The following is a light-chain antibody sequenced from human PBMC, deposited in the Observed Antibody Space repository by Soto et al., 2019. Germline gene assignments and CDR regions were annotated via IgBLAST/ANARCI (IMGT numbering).Light chain of an antibody. CDR2: EVN. V-gene: IGLV2-8*01. Sequence: QSVLTQPPSASGSPGQSVTISCTGTSSDVGGYNYVSWYQQHPGKAPKLMIYEVNRRPSGVPDRFSGSKSGNTASLTVSGLQAEDEADYYCRSYGGSSAPYVSGTGTKVTVL. CDR3: RSYGGSSAPYV. J-gene: IGLJ1*01. CDR1: SSDVGGYNY.